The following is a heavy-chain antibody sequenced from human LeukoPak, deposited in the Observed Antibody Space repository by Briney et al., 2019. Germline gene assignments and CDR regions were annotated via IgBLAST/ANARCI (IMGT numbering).Heavy chain of an antibody. Sequence: SETLSLTCTVSGGSISGYFWSRIRQPPGKGLEWIGYIYYTGSTNYNPSLKSRVTISGDASKRQFSLKLSSVIAADTAVYYCASQAVTGTFFDHWGQGTLVTVSS. CDR1: GGSISGYF. CDR3: ASQAVTGTFFDH. CDR2: IYYTGST. D-gene: IGHD6-19*01. J-gene: IGHJ4*02. V-gene: IGHV4-59*01.